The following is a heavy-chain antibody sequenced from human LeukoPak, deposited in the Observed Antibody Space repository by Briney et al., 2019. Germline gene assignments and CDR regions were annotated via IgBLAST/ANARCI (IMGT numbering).Heavy chain of an antibody. V-gene: IGHV3-11*01. D-gene: IGHD3-9*01. Sequence: GGSLRLSCAASGFTFSDYYMSWIRQAPGKGLEWVSYISSSGSTIYYADSVKGRFTISRDNAKNSLYLQMNSLRAEDTAVYYLARGDDILACYYNPPFFDYWGQGTLVTVSS. J-gene: IGHJ4*02. CDR1: GFTFSDYY. CDR2: ISSSGSTI. CDR3: ARGDDILACYYNPPFFDY.